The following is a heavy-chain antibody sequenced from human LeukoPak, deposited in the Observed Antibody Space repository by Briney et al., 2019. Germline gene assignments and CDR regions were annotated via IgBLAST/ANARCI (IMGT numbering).Heavy chain of an antibody. Sequence: SETLSLTCTVSGGSISSYYWSWIRQPPGKGLEWIAYISDIGSINYNPSLKSRVTISLETSKNQFSLKLSSVTAADTAAYYCAGHHPRNTVDFWGQGTLVTVSS. V-gene: IGHV4-59*08. CDR3: AGHHPRNTVDF. J-gene: IGHJ4*02. CDR2: ISDIGSI. D-gene: IGHD2-8*02. CDR1: GGSISSYY.